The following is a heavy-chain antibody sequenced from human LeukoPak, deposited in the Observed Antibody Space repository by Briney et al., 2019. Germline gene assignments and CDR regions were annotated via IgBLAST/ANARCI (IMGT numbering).Heavy chain of an antibody. CDR2: LNPNSGGT. CDR3: ARVGAAYQDSNY. CDR1: GYTFTAFF. Sequence: ASVNVSCKTSGYTFTAFFIHWVRQAPGQGREWMGWLNPNSGGTNYAQKFQGRVTMTRDTSISTVYMELSRLRSDDTAVYFCARVGAAYQDSNYWGQGTLVTVSS. D-gene: IGHD1-26*01. V-gene: IGHV1-2*02. J-gene: IGHJ4*02.